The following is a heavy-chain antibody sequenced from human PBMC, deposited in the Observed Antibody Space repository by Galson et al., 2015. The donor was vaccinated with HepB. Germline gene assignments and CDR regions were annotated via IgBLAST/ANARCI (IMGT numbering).Heavy chain of an antibody. CDR2: IIPIFGTA. V-gene: IGHV1-69*13. CDR1: GGTFSSYA. D-gene: IGHD5-18*01. Sequence: SVKVSCKASGGTFSSYAISWVRQAPGQGLEWMGGIIPIFGTANYAQKFQGRVTITADESTSTAYTELSSLRSEDTAVYYCARGPSMDTAMVLVDYCYYYYMDVWGKGTTVTVSS. CDR3: ARGPSMDTAMVLVDYCYYYYMDV. J-gene: IGHJ6*03.